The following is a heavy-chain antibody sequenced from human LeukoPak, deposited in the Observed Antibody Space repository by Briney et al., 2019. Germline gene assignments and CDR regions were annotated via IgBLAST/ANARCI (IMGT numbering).Heavy chain of an antibody. V-gene: IGHV3-15*01. Sequence: GGSLRLSWAASGFTFSNAWMSWVRQAPGKGLEWVGRIKSKNDGGTTCYAAPVKGRFNISRDDSQNTLYLQMNRMKTEDTAVYYCTTEEGYGGLPSFDIWGEPTMVSDSS. CDR2: IKSKNDGGTT. D-gene: IGHD4-23*01. CDR1: GFTFSNAW. J-gene: IGHJ3*02. CDR3: TTEEGYGGLPSFDI.